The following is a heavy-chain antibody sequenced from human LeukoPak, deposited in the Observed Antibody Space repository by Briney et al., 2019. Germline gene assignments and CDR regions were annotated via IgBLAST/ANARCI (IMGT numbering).Heavy chain of an antibody. V-gene: IGHV3-23*01. Sequence: PGGSLRLSCAASGFTFSSYAMNWVRQAPGKGLEWVSSMSGSDGSTYYADSVKGRFVISRDNSNNTLYLQMNSLGAADTAIYYCAKAPYPNDPFDMWGQGTLVTVSS. J-gene: IGHJ3*02. CDR1: GFTFSSYA. CDR3: AKAPYPNDPFDM. CDR2: MSGSDGST.